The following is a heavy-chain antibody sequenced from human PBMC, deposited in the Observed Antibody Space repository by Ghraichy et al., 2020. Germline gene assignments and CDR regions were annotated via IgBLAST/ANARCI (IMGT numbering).Heavy chain of an antibody. CDR2: IYYSGST. D-gene: IGHD4-17*01. V-gene: IGHV4-59*01. J-gene: IGHJ5*02. Sequence: SETLSLTCTVSGGSISSYYWSWIRQPPGKGLEWIGYIYYSGSTNYNPSLKSRVTISVDTSKNQFSLKLSSVTAADTAVYYCARLYYYGDHNWFDPWGQGTLVTVSS. CDR1: GGSISSYY. CDR3: ARLYYYGDHNWFDP.